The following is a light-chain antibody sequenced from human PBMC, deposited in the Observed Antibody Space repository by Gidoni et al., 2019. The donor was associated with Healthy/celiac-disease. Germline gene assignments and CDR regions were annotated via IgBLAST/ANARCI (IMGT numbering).Light chain of an antibody. J-gene: IGKJ3*01. CDR3: QQANSFPFT. CDR2: AAS. CDR1: QGISSW. Sequence: DIQVTQSPSSVSAYVGDRVTITCRASQGISSWLAWYQQKPGKSPKRLLYAASSLQSGVPSRFCGSCSLTDFTLTIVCLQPEDFATYYCQQANSFPFTFGPGTKVEIK. V-gene: IGKV1-12*01.